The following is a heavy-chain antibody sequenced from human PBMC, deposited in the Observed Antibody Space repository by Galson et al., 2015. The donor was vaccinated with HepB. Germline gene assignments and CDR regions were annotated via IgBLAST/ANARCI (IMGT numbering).Heavy chain of an antibody. CDR3: ARDRVTAAGAYD. V-gene: IGHV3-48*01. D-gene: IGHD6-13*01. CDR1: GFSFSIAG. CDR2: IRSSSSII. J-gene: IGHJ4*02. Sequence: SLRLSCAASGFSFSIAGMNWVRQAPGKGLEWVSYIRSSSSIIYYADSVKGRFTISRDNAKNSLYLQMNSLSAEDTAVYYCARDRVTAAGAYDWGQGTLVTVSS.